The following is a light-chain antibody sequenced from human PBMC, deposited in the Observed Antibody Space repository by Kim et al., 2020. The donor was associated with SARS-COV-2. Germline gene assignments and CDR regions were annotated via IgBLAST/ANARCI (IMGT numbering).Light chain of an antibody. V-gene: IGLV3-1*01. CDR2: QDS. CDR1: KLGDKY. Sequence: SYELTQPPSVSVSPGQTASITCSGDKLGDKYACWYQQKPGQSPVLVIYQDSKRPSGIPEPFSGSNSGNTATLTISGTQAMDEADYYCQAWDSSTAVFGTGTKVTVL. CDR3: QAWDSSTAV. J-gene: IGLJ1*01.